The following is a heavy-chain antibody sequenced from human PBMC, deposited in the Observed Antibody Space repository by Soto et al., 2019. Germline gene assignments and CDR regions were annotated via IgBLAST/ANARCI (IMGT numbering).Heavy chain of an antibody. D-gene: IGHD2-8*01. CDR1: GGSVSNSNYY. V-gene: IGHV4-39*01. CDR3: VSQRTSVLTQAYFDY. CDR2: VYYRGRS. Sequence: SETLSLTCTVSGGSVSNSNYYWGWIRQSPGKGLEWIGSVYYRGRSYSKSSVKSRVTISVDTSKNQFSLNLNSVTASDTAVYYCVSQRTSVLTQAYFDYWGPGALVTVPQ. J-gene: IGHJ4*02.